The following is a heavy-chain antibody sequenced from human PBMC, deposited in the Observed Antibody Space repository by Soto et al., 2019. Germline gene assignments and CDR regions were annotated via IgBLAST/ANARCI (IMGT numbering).Heavy chain of an antibody. J-gene: IGHJ5*02. CDR1: GGSFSGYY. Sequence: SETLSLTCAVYGGSFSGYYWSWIRQPPGKGLEWIGEINHSGSTNYNPSLKSRVTISVDTSKNQFSLKLSSVTAADTAVYYCAREGYCSGGSCYSYNWFDPWGQGTLVTVSS. D-gene: IGHD2-15*01. V-gene: IGHV4-34*01. CDR3: AREGYCSGGSCYSYNWFDP. CDR2: INHSGST.